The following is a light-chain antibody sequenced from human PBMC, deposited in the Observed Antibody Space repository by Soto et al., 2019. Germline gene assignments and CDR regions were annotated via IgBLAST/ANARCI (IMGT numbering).Light chain of an antibody. CDR3: CSYAGGDTMI. CDR1: SSNVGIYNL. J-gene: IGLJ2*01. V-gene: IGLV2-23*02. CDR2: EVT. Sequence: QSALTQPASVSGSPGQSITISCTGTSSNVGIYNLVSWYQQHPGEAPRLMIYEVTKRPSGVSNRFSGSKSGNTASLTISGLQAEDAADYYCCSYAGGDTMIFGGGTKLTV.